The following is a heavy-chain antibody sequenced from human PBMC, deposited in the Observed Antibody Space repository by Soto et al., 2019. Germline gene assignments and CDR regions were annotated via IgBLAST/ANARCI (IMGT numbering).Heavy chain of an antibody. D-gene: IGHD2-2*01. V-gene: IGHV3-7*03. CDR3: AIKYCSTTSGKFDY. Sequence: EVQLVESGGGLVQPGGSLRLSCAASGFTFNTYWMTWVRQAPGKGLEWVANIKQDGSEKYYVDSVKGRFTISRDNDKNSLYLQMNSLRVEDTAVYYCAIKYCSTTSGKFDYWGQGTLVTVSS. J-gene: IGHJ4*02. CDR2: IKQDGSEK. CDR1: GFTFNTYW.